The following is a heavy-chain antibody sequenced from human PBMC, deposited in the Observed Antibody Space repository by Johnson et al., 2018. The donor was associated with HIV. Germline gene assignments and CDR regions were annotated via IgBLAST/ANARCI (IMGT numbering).Heavy chain of an antibody. V-gene: IGHV3-13*01. Sequence: VQLVESGGGVVRPGGSLRLSCAASGFTFSSYDMHWVRQATGKGLEWVSAIGTAGDTYYPGSVKGRFPIYRENAKNSLYLQMNSLRAEDTALYYCARGAVRYYDNSGYWGAFDIWGQGTMVTVSS. CDR2: IGTAGDT. D-gene: IGHD3-22*01. J-gene: IGHJ3*02. CDR3: ARGAVRYYDNSGYWGAFDI. CDR1: GFTFSSYD.